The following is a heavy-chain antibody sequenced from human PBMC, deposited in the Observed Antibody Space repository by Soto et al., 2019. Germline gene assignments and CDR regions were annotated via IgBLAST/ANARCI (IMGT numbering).Heavy chain of an antibody. J-gene: IGHJ6*02. CDR3: GRDSWEPGYGMDV. CDR1: GFTFSSYS. CDR2: ISSSSSYI. D-gene: IGHD1-26*01. Sequence: EVQLVESGGGLVKPGGSLRLSCAASGFTFSSYSMNWVRQAPGKGLEWVSSISSSSSYIYYADSVKGRFTISRHNAKNSLNLQRSSLRAEDAAVYYCGRDSWEPGYGMDVWGQGTTVTVSS. V-gene: IGHV3-21*01.